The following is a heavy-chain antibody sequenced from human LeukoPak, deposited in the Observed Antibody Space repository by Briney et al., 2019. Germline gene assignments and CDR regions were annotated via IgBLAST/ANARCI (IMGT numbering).Heavy chain of an antibody. J-gene: IGHJ6*02. D-gene: IGHD6-19*01. Sequence: GGSLRLSCAASGFTFSSYAMHWVRQAPGKGLEWVAVISYDGSNKYYADSVKGRFTISRDNSKNTLYLQMNSLRAEDTAVYYCARDREAGGWPIYYYYYGMDVWGQGTTVTVSS. CDR2: ISYDGSNK. V-gene: IGHV3-30-3*01. CDR1: GFTFSSYA. CDR3: ARDREAGGWPIYYYYYGMDV.